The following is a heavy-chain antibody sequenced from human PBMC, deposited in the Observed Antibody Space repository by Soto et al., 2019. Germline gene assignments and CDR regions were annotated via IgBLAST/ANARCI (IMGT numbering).Heavy chain of an antibody. Sequence: GGSLRLSCAASGFTFSSYSMNWVRQAPGKGLEWVSSISSSSSYIYYADSVKGRFTISRDNAKNSLYLQMNSLRAEDTAVYYCARDMRMFLELYDYWGQGTLVTVSS. D-gene: IGHD1-7*01. CDR3: ARDMRMFLELYDY. J-gene: IGHJ4*02. CDR2: ISSSSSYI. V-gene: IGHV3-21*01. CDR1: GFTFSSYS.